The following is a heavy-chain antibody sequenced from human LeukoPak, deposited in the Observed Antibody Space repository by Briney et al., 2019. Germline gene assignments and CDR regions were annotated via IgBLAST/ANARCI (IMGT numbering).Heavy chain of an antibody. CDR3: AKEGRSLQTY. V-gene: IGHV3-30-3*01. D-gene: IGHD5-24*01. J-gene: IGHJ4*02. CDR1: GFTFSSYA. Sequence: GGSLRLSCAASGFTFSSYAMHWVRQAPGKGLEWVAVISYDGSNKYYADSVKGRFTISRDNSKNTLYLQMNSLRAEDTAVYYCAKEGRSLQTYWGQGTLVTVSS. CDR2: ISYDGSNK.